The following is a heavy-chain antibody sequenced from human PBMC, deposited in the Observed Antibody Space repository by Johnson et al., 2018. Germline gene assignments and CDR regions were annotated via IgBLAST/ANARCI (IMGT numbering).Heavy chain of an antibody. V-gene: IGHV3-23*04. CDR3: AKGGLGSGFYYDSSGPTY. D-gene: IGHD3-22*01. Sequence: EVQLVETGGGLVQPGGSLRLSCAASGFTFSNYAMSWVRQTPGKGLEWVSAISSSGGSTHDADSVKGRFTISRDNSKNRLYRQMNVLRAEDTAFYYCAKGGLGSGFYYDSSGPTYRGQGTLVIISS. CDR2: ISSSGGST. CDR1: GFTFSNYA. J-gene: IGHJ4*02.